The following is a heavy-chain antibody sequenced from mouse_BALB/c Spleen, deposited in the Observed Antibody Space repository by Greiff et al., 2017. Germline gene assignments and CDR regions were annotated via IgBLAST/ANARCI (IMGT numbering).Heavy chain of an antibody. J-gene: IGHJ2*01. Sequence: EVQVVESGPGLVKPSQTVSLTCTVTGISITTGNYRWSWIRQFPGDKLEWIGYIYYSGTITYNPSLTSRTTITRDTSKNQFFLEMNSLTAEDTATYYCARDRPPEPFDYWGQGTTLTVSS. V-gene: IGHV3-5*02. CDR3: ARDRPPEPFDY. CDR1: GISITTGNYR. CDR2: IYYSGTI.